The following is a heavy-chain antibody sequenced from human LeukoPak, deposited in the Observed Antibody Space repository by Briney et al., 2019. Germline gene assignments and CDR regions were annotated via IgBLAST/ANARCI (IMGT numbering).Heavy chain of an antibody. Sequence: ASVKVPCKASGYTFTSYAMHWVRQAPGQRLEWMGWINAGNGNTKYSQKFQGRVTITRDTSASTAYMELSSLRSEDTAVYYCARDGYSYGYVWFDPWGQGTLVTVSS. CDR1: GYTFTSYA. D-gene: IGHD5-18*01. J-gene: IGHJ5*02. V-gene: IGHV1-3*01. CDR3: ARDGYSYGYVWFDP. CDR2: INAGNGNT.